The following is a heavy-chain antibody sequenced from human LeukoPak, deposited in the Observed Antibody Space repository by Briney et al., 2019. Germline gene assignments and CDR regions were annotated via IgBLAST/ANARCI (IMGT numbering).Heavy chain of an antibody. D-gene: IGHD6-6*01. J-gene: IGHJ4*02. CDR3: ARGHMSSSSPHFDY. Sequence: ASVKVSCKASGYTFTGYYMHWVRQAPGQGLEWMGWINPNSGGTHHAQKFQDRVTLTGDTSISTAYMELSRLTSDDTAVYYCARGHMSSSSPHFDYWGQGTLVTVSS. CDR2: INPNSGGT. V-gene: IGHV1-2*02. CDR1: GYTFTGYY.